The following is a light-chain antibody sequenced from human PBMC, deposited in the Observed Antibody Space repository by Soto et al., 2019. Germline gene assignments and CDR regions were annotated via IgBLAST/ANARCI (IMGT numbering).Light chain of an antibody. J-gene: IGKJ1*01. CDR1: QRVDSY. V-gene: IGKV1-39*01. Sequence: DIQVTQSPSSLSASVGDSVTLSCQTSQRVDSYLHWYQHQSGKPPKLLIYAASTLQDGVPSRFSGGGSGTAFSLIITGLQPGDSATYYCQQTYTSVATFGQGTKV. CDR3: QQTYTSVAT. CDR2: AAS.